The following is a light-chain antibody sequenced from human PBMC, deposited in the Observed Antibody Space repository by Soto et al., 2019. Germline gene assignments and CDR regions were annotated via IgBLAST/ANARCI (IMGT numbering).Light chain of an antibody. CDR2: GVS. J-gene: IGLJ1*01. V-gene: IGLV2-14*01. CDR1: ISDFVVYNY. Sequence: QSVLTQPASVSGSPGQSITSSCTGTISDFVVYNYVSWYQQHPGKAPKLMIYGVSNRPSGVSNRFSGSKSGNTASLTISGLQADDEADYYCSSHTMSSALQVFGTGTKSPS. CDR3: SSHTMSSALQV.